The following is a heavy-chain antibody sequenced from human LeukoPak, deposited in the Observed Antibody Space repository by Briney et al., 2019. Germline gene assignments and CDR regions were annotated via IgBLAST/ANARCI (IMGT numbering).Heavy chain of an antibody. D-gene: IGHD2-15*01. V-gene: IGHV4-4*02. CDR1: GGSISSSNW. Sequence: SETLSLTCAVSGGSISSSNWWSWVRQPPGKGLEWIGEIYHSGSTNYNPSLKSRVTISVDTSKNQFSLKLSSVTAADTAVYYCAREPGYCSGGSCYSDAFDIWGQGTMVTVSS. CDR2: IYHSGST. CDR3: AREPGYCSGGSCYSDAFDI. J-gene: IGHJ3*02.